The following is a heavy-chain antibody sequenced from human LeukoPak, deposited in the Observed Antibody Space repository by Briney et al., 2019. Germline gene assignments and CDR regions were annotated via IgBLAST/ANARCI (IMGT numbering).Heavy chain of an antibody. Sequence: GGSLRLSCAASEFTLSDSYMSWVRQAPGKGLQWVSVIFSGGSTYYTDSVKGRFTLSRDNSKNTLYLEMNSLRAEDTAVYYCARHGGRAAAGWGDNWFDPWGQGTLVTVSS. CDR2: IFSGGST. CDR3: ARHGGRAAAGWGDNWFDP. CDR1: EFTLSDSY. J-gene: IGHJ5*02. V-gene: IGHV3-66*04. D-gene: IGHD6-13*01.